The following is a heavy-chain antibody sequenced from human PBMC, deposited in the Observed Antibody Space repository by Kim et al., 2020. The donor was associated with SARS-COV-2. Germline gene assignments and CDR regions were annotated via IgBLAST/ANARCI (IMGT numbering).Heavy chain of an antibody. Sequence: GGSLRLSCAASGFTFSSYGMHWVRQAPGKGLEWVAVISYDGSNKYYADSVKGRFTISRDNSKNTLYLQMNSLRAEDTAVYYCSKDRGYFGAFDIWGQGT. V-gene: IGHV3-30*18. J-gene: IGHJ3*02. CDR2: ISYDGSNK. CDR1: GFTFSSYG. D-gene: IGHD1-1*01. CDR3: SKDRGYFGAFDI.